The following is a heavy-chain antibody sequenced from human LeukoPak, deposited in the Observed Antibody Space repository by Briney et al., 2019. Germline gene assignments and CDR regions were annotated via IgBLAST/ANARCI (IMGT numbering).Heavy chain of an antibody. V-gene: IGHV2-5*02. D-gene: IGHD5-24*01. Sequence: SGPTLVNPTQTLTLTCTFSGFSLSTSGVGVGWIRQPPGEALEWLALIYWDDDKRYSPSLKSRLTITKDTSKNQVVLTMTNMDPVDTATYYCAHRAEMAPGGRNYYFDYWGQGTLVTVSS. CDR2: IYWDDDK. CDR3: AHRAEMAPGGRNYYFDY. J-gene: IGHJ4*02. CDR1: GFSLSTSGVG.